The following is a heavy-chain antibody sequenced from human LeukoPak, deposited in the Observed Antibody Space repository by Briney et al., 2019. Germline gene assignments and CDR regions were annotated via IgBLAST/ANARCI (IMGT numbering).Heavy chain of an antibody. V-gene: IGHV1-2*02. Sequence: ASVKVSCKASGYTFTGYYTHWVRQAPGQGLEWMGWINPNSGGTNYAQKFQGRVTMTRDTSISTAYMELSRLRSDDTAVYYCARITMVRGDNDYWGQGTLVTVSS. D-gene: IGHD3-10*01. CDR3: ARITMVRGDNDY. CDR2: INPNSGGT. J-gene: IGHJ4*02. CDR1: GYTFTGYY.